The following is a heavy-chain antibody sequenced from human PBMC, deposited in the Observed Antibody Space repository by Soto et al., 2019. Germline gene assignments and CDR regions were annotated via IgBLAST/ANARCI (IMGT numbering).Heavy chain of an antibody. CDR3: ARGNTWDNWFDP. V-gene: IGHV4-38-2*01. CDR1: GDSISSGYH. CDR2: ISHSGST. Sequence: PSETLSLTCAVSGDSISSGYHWAWIRQPPGKGLEWVASISHSGSTNYNPSLKSRVTISVDTSKNQFSLKLSSVTAADTAVYYCARGNTWDNWFDPWGQGTLGTVSS. J-gene: IGHJ5*02. D-gene: IGHD1-26*01.